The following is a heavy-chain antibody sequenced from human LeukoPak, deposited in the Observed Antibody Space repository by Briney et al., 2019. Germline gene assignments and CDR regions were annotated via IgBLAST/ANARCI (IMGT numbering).Heavy chain of an antibody. J-gene: IGHJ3*02. Sequence: SETLSLTCAVYGGSFSDYYWSWIRQPPGKGLEWIGEINHSGNTNYNPSLKSRVTISVDTSKNQFSLKQGSVTAADTAVYYCARVQLERRSTFDIWGQGTMVTVSS. CDR2: INHSGNT. V-gene: IGHV4-34*01. CDR3: ARVQLERRSTFDI. D-gene: IGHD1-1*01. CDR1: GGSFSDYY.